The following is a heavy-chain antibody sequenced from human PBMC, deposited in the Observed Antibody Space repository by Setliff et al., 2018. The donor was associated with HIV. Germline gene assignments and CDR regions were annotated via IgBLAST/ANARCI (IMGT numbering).Heavy chain of an antibody. CDR1: GYSFTSYW. CDR3: ARRPRGKYYASGSHRPIVAFDI. CDR2: IYPADSDT. Sequence: PGESLKISWKGSGYSFTSYWIAWVRPMPGKGLEGMGIIYPADSDTRYSPSFQGQGTISADKSISTAYPQWSSLKASDTAMYYCARRPRGKYYASGSHRPIVAFDIWGQGAMVTVSS. D-gene: IGHD3-10*01. J-gene: IGHJ3*02. V-gene: IGHV5-51*01.